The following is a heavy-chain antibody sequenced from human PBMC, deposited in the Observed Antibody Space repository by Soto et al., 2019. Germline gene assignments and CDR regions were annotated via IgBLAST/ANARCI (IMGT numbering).Heavy chain of an antibody. CDR3: VRDELDCTRGVCCTPYYFDY. J-gene: IGHJ4*02. D-gene: IGHD2-8*01. CDR2: ISTYNGNT. V-gene: IGHV1-18*04. CDR1: GYTFTTYG. Sequence: ASVKVSCKASGYTFTTYGISWVRQAPGQGLEWMGWISTYNGNTIYAQNLQGRVTVTTDTSTNTAYMELRSLRSDDTAVYYCVRDELDCTRGVCCTPYYFDYWGQGTLVTVSS.